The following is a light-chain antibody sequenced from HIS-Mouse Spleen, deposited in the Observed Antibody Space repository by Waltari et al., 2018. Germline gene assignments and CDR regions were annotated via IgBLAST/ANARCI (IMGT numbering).Light chain of an antibody. CDR2: EGS. CDR3: CSYAGSSTVV. V-gene: IGLV2-23*01. J-gene: IGLJ2*01. Sequence: QSALTQPASVSGSPGQSLTISCTGTSSAVGSYNLVPWYQQHPGKAPKLMIYEGSKRPSGVSNRFSGSKSGNTASLTISGLQAEDEADYYCCSYAGSSTVVFGGGTKLTVL. CDR1: SSAVGSYNL.